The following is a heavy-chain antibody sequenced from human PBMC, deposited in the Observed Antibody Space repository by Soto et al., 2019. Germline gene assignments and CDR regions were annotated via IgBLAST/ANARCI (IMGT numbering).Heavy chain of an antibody. J-gene: IGHJ4*02. D-gene: IGHD6-19*01. CDR3: ARAGYSSGWDSYFDF. CDR1: GYTFTSCA. Sequence: AASVKVSCKTSGYTFTSCAIHWVRQAPGQRLEWMGWINVGNAKTKYSQKFQGRVTITRGTSASTAYMELSSLRFEDTAVYYCARAGYSSGWDSYFDFWGQGTLVTVSS. V-gene: IGHV1-3*01. CDR2: INVGNAKT.